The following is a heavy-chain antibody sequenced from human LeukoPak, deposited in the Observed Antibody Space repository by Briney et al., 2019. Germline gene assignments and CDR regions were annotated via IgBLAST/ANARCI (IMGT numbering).Heavy chain of an antibody. J-gene: IGHJ1*01. Sequence: SETLSLTCAVYGRSFSGYYWSWIRQPPGKGLEWIGEINHSGSTNYNPSLKSRVTMSVDTSKNQFSLKLSSVTAADTAVYYCASTPLYDFWSGYEFQHWGQGTLVTVSS. V-gene: IGHV4-34*01. CDR2: INHSGST. D-gene: IGHD3-3*01. CDR1: GRSFSGYY. CDR3: ASTPLYDFWSGYEFQH.